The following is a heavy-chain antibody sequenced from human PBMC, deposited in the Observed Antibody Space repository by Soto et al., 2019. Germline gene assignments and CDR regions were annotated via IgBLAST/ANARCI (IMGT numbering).Heavy chain of an antibody. CDR3: ARETYCSSTSCYDHWFDP. J-gene: IGHJ5*02. CDR2: IYYSGST. D-gene: IGHD2-2*01. V-gene: IGHV4-61*01. CDR1: GGSVSSGSYY. Sequence: SETLSLTCTVSGGSVSSGSYYWSWIRQPPGKGLEWIGYIYYSGSTNYNPSLKSRVTISVDTSKNQFSLKLSSVTAADTAVYYCARETYCSSTSCYDHWFDPWGQGTLVTVSS.